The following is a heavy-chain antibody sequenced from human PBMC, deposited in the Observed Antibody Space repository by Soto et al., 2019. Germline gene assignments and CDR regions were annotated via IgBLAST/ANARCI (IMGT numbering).Heavy chain of an antibody. CDR1: GDSVSSNSAP. J-gene: IGHJ3*02. CDR3: VGQELLSAFDI. Sequence: SQTLSLTCAISGDSVSSNSAPWNWIRQSPSRGLEWLGRTYYRSKWYNDYAVSVKSRITTNPDTSKNQFSLQLNSVTPEDTAVYYCVGQELLSAFDIWGQGTMVTVSS. D-gene: IGHD1-26*01. CDR2: TYYRSKWYN. V-gene: IGHV6-1*01.